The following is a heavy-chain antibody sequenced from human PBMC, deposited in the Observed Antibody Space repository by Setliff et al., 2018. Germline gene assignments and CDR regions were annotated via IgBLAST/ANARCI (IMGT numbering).Heavy chain of an antibody. V-gene: IGHV1-69*05. Sequence: SVKVSCKASGGTFGSSALSWVRQAPGQGLEWMGGIIPMFDTGIYAEKFQGRVTITMDTSASTAYMELSSLRSEDTAVYYCARDPRQNDNFWSGYYYYYYYGMDVWGQGTTVTVSS. CDR3: ARDPRQNDNFWSGYYYYYYYGMDV. CDR2: IIPMFDTG. J-gene: IGHJ6*02. CDR1: GGTFGSSA. D-gene: IGHD3-3*01.